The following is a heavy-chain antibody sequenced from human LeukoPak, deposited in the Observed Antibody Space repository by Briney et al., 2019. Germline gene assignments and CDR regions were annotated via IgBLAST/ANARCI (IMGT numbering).Heavy chain of an antibody. V-gene: IGHV3-23*01. J-gene: IGHJ4*02. CDR2: ISNSGGRT. Sequence: PGGSLRLSCAASRFTFSDHYIDWVRQAPGKGLEWVSSISNSGGRTFYTDSVKGRFTISRDNSKITLYLQMNSLRAEDTAVYYCAKSYNGYESKPDYWGQGTLVTVSS. CDR1: RFTFSDHY. CDR3: AKSYNGYESKPDY. D-gene: IGHD5-12*01.